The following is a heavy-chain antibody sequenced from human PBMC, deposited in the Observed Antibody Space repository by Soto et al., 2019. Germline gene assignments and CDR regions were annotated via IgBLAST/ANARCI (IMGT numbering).Heavy chain of an antibody. CDR1: GYSLPSHG. Sequence: XPVKVSCKASGYSLPSHGIGWMRQAPGQGLEWMGWITTFNGNTNYAKKFQERVTMTADTSTRTVYMELRSLRYDDTAVYFCATLPPYYFDTSGYFLEDWGQGTLVTGS. V-gene: IGHV1-18*01. CDR3: ATLPPYYFDTSGYFLED. J-gene: IGHJ4*02. CDR2: ITTFNGNT. D-gene: IGHD3-22*01.